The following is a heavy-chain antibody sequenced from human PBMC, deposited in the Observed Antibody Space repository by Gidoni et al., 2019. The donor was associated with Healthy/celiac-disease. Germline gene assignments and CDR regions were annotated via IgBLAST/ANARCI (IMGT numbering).Heavy chain of an antibody. J-gene: IGHJ4*02. CDR2: IYWDDDK. D-gene: IGHD2-2*02. Sequence: QITLKESGPTLVKPTQTLTLTCTFSGFSLSTSGVGVGWIRQPPGKALEWLALIYWDDDKRYSPSLKSRLTITKDTSKNQVVLTMTNMDPVDTATYYCAHMKPATATPGAVFDYWGQGTLVTVSS. V-gene: IGHV2-5*02. CDR3: AHMKPATATPGAVFDY. CDR1: GFSLSTSGVG.